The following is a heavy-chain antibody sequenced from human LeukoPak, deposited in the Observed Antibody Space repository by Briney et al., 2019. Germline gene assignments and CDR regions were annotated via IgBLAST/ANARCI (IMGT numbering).Heavy chain of an antibody. CDR3: ASALFDYDFWSGSYTGHYYYYYMYV. J-gene: IGHJ6*03. CDR2: IYYSGST. CDR1: GGSISSGDYY. V-gene: IGHV4-30-4*08. Sequence: PSQTLSLTCTVSGGSISSGDYYWRWHRQPPGKGREWMGYIYYSGSTYYNPSLKSRVIISVDTSKNQFSLKLSSVTAADTAVYYCASALFDYDFWSGSYTGHYYYYYMYVWGKGTPVTVSS. D-gene: IGHD3-3*01.